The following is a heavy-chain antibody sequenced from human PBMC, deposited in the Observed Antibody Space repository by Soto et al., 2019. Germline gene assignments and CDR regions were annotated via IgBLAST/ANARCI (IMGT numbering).Heavy chain of an antibody. CDR3: AKGRGGGYYYGMDV. CDR2: ISWNSGSI. CDR1: GFTFDDYA. J-gene: IGHJ6*02. Sequence: EVQLVESGGGLVQPGRSLRLSCAASGFTFDDYAMHWVRQAPGKGLEWVSGISWNSGSIGYADSVKGRFTISRDNAKNSLYLQMNSLRAEDTALYYCAKGRGGGYYYGMDVWGQGTTVTVSS. D-gene: IGHD3-10*01. V-gene: IGHV3-9*01.